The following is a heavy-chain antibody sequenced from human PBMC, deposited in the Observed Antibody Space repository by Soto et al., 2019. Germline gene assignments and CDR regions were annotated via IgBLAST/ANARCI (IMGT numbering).Heavy chain of an antibody. V-gene: IGHV4-39*01. Sequence: SETLSLTCSVSGGSISSGPYSWGWIRQPPGKGLEWIGTFHYSGRTYYSPSLESRVTISVDTSKNQFSLKVSSVTAADTAVFYCARLAGYCSGTSCYGHYGMDVWGQGTTVTVSS. CDR1: GGSISSGPYS. J-gene: IGHJ6*02. D-gene: IGHD2-2*01. CDR2: FHYSGRT. CDR3: ARLAGYCSGTSCYGHYGMDV.